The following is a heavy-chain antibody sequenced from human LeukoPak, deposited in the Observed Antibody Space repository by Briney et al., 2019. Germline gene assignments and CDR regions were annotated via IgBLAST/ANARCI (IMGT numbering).Heavy chain of an antibody. V-gene: IGHV4-59*01. CDR2: IYYSGST. CDR1: GGSISSYY. J-gene: IGHJ4*02. CDR3: ARATSGSPRANFDF. Sequence: SETLSLTCTVSGGSISSYYWSWIRQPPGKGLEWIGYIYYSGSTNYNPSLKSRVTISVDTSKNHFSLNLSSVTAADTAVYYCARATSGSPRANFDFWGQGTLVTVSS. D-gene: IGHD5-12*01.